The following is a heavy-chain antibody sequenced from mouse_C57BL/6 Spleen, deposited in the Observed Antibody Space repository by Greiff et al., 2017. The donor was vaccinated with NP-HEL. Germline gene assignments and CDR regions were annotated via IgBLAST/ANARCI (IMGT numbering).Heavy chain of an antibody. CDR3: ATTTVVANYWYFDV. D-gene: IGHD1-1*01. CDR2: INPNNGGT. Sequence: EVQLQQSGPELVKPGASVKMSCKASGYTFTDYNMHWVKQSHGKSLEWIGYINPNNGGTSYNQKFKGKATLTVNKSSSTAYMEIRSLTSEDSAVYYWATTTVVANYWYFDVWGTGTTVTVSS. J-gene: IGHJ1*03. CDR1: GYTFTDYN. V-gene: IGHV1-22*01.